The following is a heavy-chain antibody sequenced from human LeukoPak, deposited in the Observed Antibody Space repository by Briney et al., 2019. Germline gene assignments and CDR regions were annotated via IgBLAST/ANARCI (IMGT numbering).Heavy chain of an antibody. CDR1: GYSFTSFG. V-gene: IGHV1-18*01. D-gene: IGHD5-18*01. CDR2: ISAYNGNT. Sequence: GASVKVSCKASGYSFTSFGISWVRQAPGQGLEWMGWISAYNGNTNYVQKFQGRVTMTTDISTSTAYMELRSLRSDDTAVFYCVRDLGVDTSMIFFDYRGQGTLVTVSS. CDR3: VRDLGVDTSMIFFDY. J-gene: IGHJ4*02.